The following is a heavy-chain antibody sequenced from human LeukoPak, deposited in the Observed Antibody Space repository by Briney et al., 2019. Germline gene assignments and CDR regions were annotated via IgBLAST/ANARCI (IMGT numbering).Heavy chain of an antibody. Sequence: GGSLRLSCSASGFTFSSYAMHWVRQAPGKGLEYVSAISSNGGSTYYADSVKGRFTISRDNSKNTLYLQMSSLRAEDTAVYYCVKVIGAYSDSTYGMDVWGQGTTVTVSS. J-gene: IGHJ6*02. V-gene: IGHV3-64D*06. D-gene: IGHD4-11*01. CDR3: VKVIGAYSDSTYGMDV. CDR2: ISSNGGST. CDR1: GFTFSSYA.